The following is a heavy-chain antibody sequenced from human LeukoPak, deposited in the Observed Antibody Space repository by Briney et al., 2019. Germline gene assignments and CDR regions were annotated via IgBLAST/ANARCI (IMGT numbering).Heavy chain of an antibody. Sequence: SQTLSLTCAISGDSDSSNSAAWTWIRQSPSRGLEWLGRTYYRSKWSNDYAVSVKSRITINSDTSKNQFSLQLDSVTPEDTAVYYCAREVDYGGHSAEFDDWGQGTLVTVSS. D-gene: IGHD4-23*01. CDR3: AREVDYGGHSAEFDD. CDR1: GDSDSSNSAA. V-gene: IGHV6-1*01. J-gene: IGHJ4*02. CDR2: TYYRSKWSN.